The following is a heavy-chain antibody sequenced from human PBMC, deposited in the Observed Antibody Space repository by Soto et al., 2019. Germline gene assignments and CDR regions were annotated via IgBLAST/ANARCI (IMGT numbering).Heavy chain of an antibody. CDR1: GYTFTSYG. CDR2: MNANNGNT. J-gene: IGHJ6*03. D-gene: IGHD3-3*01. Sequence: ASVKVSCKASGYTFTSYGISWVRQAPGQGLEWMGWMNANNGNTGYAQKFQGRVTMTRNTSISTAYMELSSLRSEDTAVYYCARRYDFWSGYLKTYYYYYMDVWGKGTTVTVSS. CDR3: ARRYDFWSGYLKTYYYYYMDV. V-gene: IGHV1-8*02.